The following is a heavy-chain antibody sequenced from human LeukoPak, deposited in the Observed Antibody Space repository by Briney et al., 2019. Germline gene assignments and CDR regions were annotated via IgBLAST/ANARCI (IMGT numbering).Heavy chain of an antibody. D-gene: IGHD2-15*01. Sequence: GGSLRLSCAASGFTFSGSAMHWVRQASGKGLEWVGRIRSKANSYATAYAASVKGRFTISRDDSKNTAYLQMNSLKTEDTAVYYCTRLMAATGHNWFDPWGQGTLVTVSS. V-gene: IGHV3-73*01. CDR3: TRLMAATGHNWFDP. CDR1: GFTFSGSA. J-gene: IGHJ5*02. CDR2: IRSKANSYAT.